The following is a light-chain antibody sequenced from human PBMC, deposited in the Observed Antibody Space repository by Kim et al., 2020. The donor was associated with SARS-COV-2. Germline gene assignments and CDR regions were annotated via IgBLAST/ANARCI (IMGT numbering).Light chain of an antibody. V-gene: IGKV3-15*01. CDR3: QQYNDWSPIT. CDR2: GAS. Sequence: EIVMTQSPATLSVSPGERATLSCRASQSVNSNLAWYQQKPGQTPRLLISGASTRATGIPARFSGSGSGTEFTLTISSLQSEDFALYYCQQYNDWSPITFGQGTRLEIK. CDR1: QSVNSN. J-gene: IGKJ5*01.